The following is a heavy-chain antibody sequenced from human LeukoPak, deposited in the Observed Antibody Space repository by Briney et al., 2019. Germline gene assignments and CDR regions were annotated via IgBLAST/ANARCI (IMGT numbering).Heavy chain of an antibody. Sequence: GGSLRLSCAASGFTFSSYAMHWVRQAPGKGLEWVAVISYDGSNKYYADSVKGRFTISRDNSKNTLYLQMNSLRAEDTAVYYCARDEVGVWGSYPHWGQGTLVTVSS. V-gene: IGHV3-30-3*01. CDR3: ARDEVGVWGSYPH. J-gene: IGHJ4*02. D-gene: IGHD3-16*02. CDR1: GFTFSSYA. CDR2: ISYDGSNK.